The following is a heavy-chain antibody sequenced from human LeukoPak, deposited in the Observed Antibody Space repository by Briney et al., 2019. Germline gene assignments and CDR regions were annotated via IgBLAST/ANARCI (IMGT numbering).Heavy chain of an antibody. D-gene: IGHD2-21*01. CDR3: ARLKTWGGTQPYDY. J-gene: IGHJ4*02. CDR1: GFTFSSYW. Sequence: PGGSLRLSCAASGFTFSSYWMSWVRQAPGKGLEWVANIKQDGSEKYYVDSVKGRFTISRDNAKNSLYLQMNSLRAEDTAVYYCARLKTWGGTQPYDYWGQGTLVTVSS. V-gene: IGHV3-7*01. CDR2: IKQDGSEK.